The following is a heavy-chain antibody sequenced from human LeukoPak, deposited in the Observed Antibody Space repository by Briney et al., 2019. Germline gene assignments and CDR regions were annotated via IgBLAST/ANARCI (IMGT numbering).Heavy chain of an antibody. Sequence: SETLSLTCAVSGGSISSGGYSWSWIRQPPGKGLEWIGYIYHSGSTNYNPSLKSRVTISVDTSKNQFSLKLSSVTAADTAVYYCARDVPKGPSYYGMDVWGQGTTVTVSS. CDR1: GGSISSGGYS. CDR2: IYHSGST. D-gene: IGHD2-2*01. CDR3: ARDVPKGPSYYGMDV. J-gene: IGHJ6*02. V-gene: IGHV4-30-2*01.